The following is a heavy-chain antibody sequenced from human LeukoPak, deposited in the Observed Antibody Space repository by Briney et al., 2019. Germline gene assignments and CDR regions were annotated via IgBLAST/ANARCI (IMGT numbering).Heavy chain of an antibody. Sequence: PGGSLRLSCAASGFTFSSYAMSWVRQAPGKGLEWFSSICGSGGSTYYADPVKGRFTISSDNSKNTLYLQMNRLRAEDTAVYYCAKVETAAAATLRGFDYWGQGTLVTVSS. V-gene: IGHV3-23*01. J-gene: IGHJ4*02. CDR1: GFTFSSYA. CDR3: AKVETAAAATLRGFDY. CDR2: ICGSGGST. D-gene: IGHD6-13*01.